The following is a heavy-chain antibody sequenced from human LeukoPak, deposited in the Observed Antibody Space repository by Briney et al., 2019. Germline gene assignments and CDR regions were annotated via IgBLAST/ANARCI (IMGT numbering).Heavy chain of an antibody. CDR2: SYSGGST. Sequence: GGSLRLSCAASGFTVSSNYMSWVRQAPGKGLEWVSVSYSGGSTYYADSVKGRFTISRDNSKNTMYLQMNSLRAEDTAVYYCVRVSYYYGSGKRYYYYMVVWGKGTTVTVSS. V-gene: IGHV3-53*01. CDR1: GFTVSSNY. J-gene: IGHJ6*03. CDR3: VRVSYYYGSGKRYYYYMVV. D-gene: IGHD3-10*01.